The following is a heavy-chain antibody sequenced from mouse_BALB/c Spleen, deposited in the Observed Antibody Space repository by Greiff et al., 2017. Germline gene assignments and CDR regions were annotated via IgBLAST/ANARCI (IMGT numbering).Heavy chain of an antibody. CDR2: ISSGGST. CDR1: GFTFSSYA. J-gene: IGHJ3*01. Sequence: EVKLVESGGGLVKPGGSLKLSCAASGFTFSSYAMSWVRQTPEKRLEWVASISSGGSTYYPDSVKGRFTISRDNARNILYLQMSSLRSEDTAMYYCARGANSILRLAWFAYWGQGTLVTVSA. V-gene: IGHV5-6-5*01. D-gene: IGHD1-2*01. CDR3: ARGANSILRLAWFAY.